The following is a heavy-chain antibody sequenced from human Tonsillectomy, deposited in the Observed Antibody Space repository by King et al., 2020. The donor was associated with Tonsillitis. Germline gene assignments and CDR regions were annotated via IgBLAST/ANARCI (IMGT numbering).Heavy chain of an antibody. J-gene: IGHJ6*02. CDR2: ISYDEITK. D-gene: IGHD3-10*01. CDR1: GFSFSAYG. V-gene: IGHV3-30*18. CDR3: AKPITSLRGAGYGIDV. Sequence: VQLVESGGGVVQPGGSLRLSCAASGFSFSAYGIHWVRQAPGEGLEWVAVISYDEITKFYGDSVRGRFSISRDNSKDTVDLQLNSLRPEDTGVYYCAKPITSLRGAGYGIDVWGQGTTVTVSS.